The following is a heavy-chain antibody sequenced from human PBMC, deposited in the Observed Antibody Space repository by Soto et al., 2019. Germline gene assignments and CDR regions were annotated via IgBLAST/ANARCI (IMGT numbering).Heavy chain of an antibody. CDR2: ISYDGSNK. V-gene: IGHV3-30*18. CDR3: AKGYCSGGSCYSTYYYYGMDV. Sequence: GGSLRLSCTASGFTFRAYYMNWIRQAPGKGLEWVAVISYDGSNKYYADSVKGRFTISRGNSKNTLYLQMNSLRAEDTAVYYCAKGYCSGGSCYSTYYYYGMDVWGQGTTVTVSS. D-gene: IGHD2-15*01. J-gene: IGHJ6*02. CDR1: GFTFRAYY.